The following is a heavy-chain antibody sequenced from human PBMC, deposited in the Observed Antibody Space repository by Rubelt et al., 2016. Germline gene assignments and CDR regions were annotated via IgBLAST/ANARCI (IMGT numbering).Heavy chain of an antibody. CDR3: ASANWADHFFHY. Sequence: QVQLVQSGPEVKKPGSSVKVSCKASGGRFSDFGIRWVRQAPGQGLEWMGGIIPLFGTADYAQKFQGRVTITADESTSTACLDLGSLTSEDTSVYYCASANWADHFFHYWGQGTLVTVSS. CDR1: GGRFSDFG. D-gene: IGHD7-27*01. CDR2: IIPLFGTA. V-gene: IGHV1-69*01. J-gene: IGHJ4*02.